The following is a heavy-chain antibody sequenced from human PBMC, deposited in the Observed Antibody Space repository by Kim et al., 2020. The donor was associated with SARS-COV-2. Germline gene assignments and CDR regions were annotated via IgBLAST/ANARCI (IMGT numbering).Heavy chain of an antibody. J-gene: IGHJ4*02. CDR3: ARLLPDGWSGYYTPKGHLDY. D-gene: IGHD3-3*01. V-gene: IGHV3-23*01. Sequence: RFTISRDNSKNTLYLQMNSLRAEDTAVYYCARLLPDGWSGYYTPKGHLDYWGQGTLVTVSS.